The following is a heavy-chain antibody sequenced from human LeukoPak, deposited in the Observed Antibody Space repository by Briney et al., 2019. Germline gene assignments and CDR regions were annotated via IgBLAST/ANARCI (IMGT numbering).Heavy chain of an antibody. CDR1: GGSISSGDYY. CDR3: ARPYYYDSRIDP. V-gene: IGHV4-30-4*01. D-gene: IGHD3-22*01. J-gene: IGHJ5*02. Sequence: SQTLSLTCTVSGGSISSGDYYWSWIRQPPGRGLEWIAYMYYSGSTYYNPSLKSRVTMSADTSKNQFSLKLSSVTAADTAVYYCARPYYYDSRIDPWGQGTLVTVSS. CDR2: MYYSGST.